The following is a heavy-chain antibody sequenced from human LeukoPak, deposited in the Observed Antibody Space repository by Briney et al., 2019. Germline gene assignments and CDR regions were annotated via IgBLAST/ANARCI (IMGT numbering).Heavy chain of an antibody. CDR3: ARHRLEMASTHDAFDL. CDR2: MLYTGRT. D-gene: IGHD5-24*01. J-gene: IGHJ3*01. CDR1: SGSISSYY. V-gene: IGHV4-59*08. Sequence: SETLSLTCTVSSGSISSYYWSWIRQPPGKRLEWIGYMLYTGRTNYSPSLNSRVTISVDTSKKQFSLKLSSVTAADTAVYFCARHRLEMASTHDAFDLWGQGTMVTVSS.